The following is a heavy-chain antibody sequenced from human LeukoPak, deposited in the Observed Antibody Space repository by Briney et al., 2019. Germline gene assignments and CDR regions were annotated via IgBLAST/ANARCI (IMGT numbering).Heavy chain of an antibody. Sequence: GASVKISCKVSGYTLTELSMHWVRQAPGKGLEWMGGFDPEDGETIYAQKFQGRVTMTEDTSTDTAYMELSSLRSEDTAVYYCATGVAVADDAFDIWGQGTMVTVSS. V-gene: IGHV1-24*01. CDR3: ATGVAVADDAFDI. D-gene: IGHD6-19*01. J-gene: IGHJ3*02. CDR1: GYTLTELS. CDR2: FDPEDGET.